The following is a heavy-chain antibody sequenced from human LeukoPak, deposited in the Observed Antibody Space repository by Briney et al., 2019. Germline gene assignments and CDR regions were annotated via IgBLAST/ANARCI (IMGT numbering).Heavy chain of an antibody. CDR2: IYYSGST. V-gene: IGHV4-59*11. CDR3: ARGDCSGGSCENFDY. D-gene: IGHD2-15*01. Sequence: SETLSLTCTVSGGSISSLYWSWIRQPPGKGLEWIGYIYYSGSTNYNPSLKSRVTKSVDTSKNQFSLKLSSVTAADTAVYYCARGDCSGGSCENFDYWGQGTLVTVSS. CDR1: GGSISSLY. J-gene: IGHJ4*02.